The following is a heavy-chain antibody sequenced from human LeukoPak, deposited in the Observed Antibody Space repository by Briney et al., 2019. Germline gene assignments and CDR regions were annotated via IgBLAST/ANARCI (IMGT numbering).Heavy chain of an antibody. V-gene: IGHV1-18*01. D-gene: IGHD2-2*01. CDR1: GCTFTSYG. Sequence: GASVTVSCKASGCTFTSYGISWVRQAPGQGLEWMGWIRAYNGNTNYAQKLQGRVTMTTDSSTSTAYMELRNLRSDDTAVYYCARDSSSTSGPGIDYWGQGTLVTVSS. J-gene: IGHJ4*02. CDR3: ARDSSSTSGPGIDY. CDR2: IRAYNGNT.